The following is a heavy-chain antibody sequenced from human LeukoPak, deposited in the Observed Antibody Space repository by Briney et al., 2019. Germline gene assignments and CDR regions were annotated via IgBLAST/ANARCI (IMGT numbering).Heavy chain of an antibody. CDR2: IYYSGST. CDR1: GGSISSSSYY. V-gene: IGHV4-39*07. J-gene: IGHJ5*02. Sequence: PSETLSLTCTVSGGSISSSSYYWGWIRQPPGKGLEWIGSIYYSGSTYYNPSLKSRVTISVDTSKNQFSLKLSSVTAADTAVYYCARDLYPSAYNWFDPWGQGTLVTVSS. CDR3: ARDLYPSAYNWFDP. D-gene: IGHD2-2*01.